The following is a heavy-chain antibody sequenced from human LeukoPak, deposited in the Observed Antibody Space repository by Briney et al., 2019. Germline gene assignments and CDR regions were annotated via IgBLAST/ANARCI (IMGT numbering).Heavy chain of an antibody. CDR1: GGSISSYY. CDR3: ARARYGSWSYYNVRPYYNMDV. D-gene: IGHD3-10*01. J-gene: IGHJ6*03. V-gene: IGHV4-4*07. Sequence: SETLSLTCTVSGGSISSYYWSWLRQPAGKGLEWIGRIYTSGSTNYNPSLKSRVTMSVDTSKNQFSLKLSSVTAADTAVYYCARARYGSWSYYNVRPYYNMDVWGKGTTVTISS. CDR2: IYTSGST.